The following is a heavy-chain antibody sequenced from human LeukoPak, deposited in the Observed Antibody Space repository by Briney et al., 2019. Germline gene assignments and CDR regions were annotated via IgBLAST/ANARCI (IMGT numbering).Heavy chain of an antibody. V-gene: IGHV3-23*01. J-gene: IGHJ4*02. CDR2: ISGSGGST. CDR3: AKGDSSGYYYVLNYFDY. CDR1: GFTFSSYA. D-gene: IGHD3-22*01. Sequence: GGSLRLSCAASGFTFSSYAMSWVRQAPGKGLEWVSAISGSGGSTYYADSVKGRFTISRDNSKNTLYPQMNSLRAEDTAVYYCAKGDSSGYYYVLNYFDYWGQGTLVTVSS.